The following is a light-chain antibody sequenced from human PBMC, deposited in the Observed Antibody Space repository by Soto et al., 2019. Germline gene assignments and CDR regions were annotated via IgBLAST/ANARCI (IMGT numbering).Light chain of an antibody. CDR1: QGVGST. J-gene: IGKJ4*01. Sequence: EIIMTQSPATLSVSPGERVTLSCRASQGVGSTFAWYRQQPGQAPRLLIYDAYIRASGVPARFSGSGSGTEFTLTISGLQSEGFAVYFCQHYKTWPLACGGGTKVEIK. CDR2: DAY. CDR3: QHYKTWPLA. V-gene: IGKV3-15*01.